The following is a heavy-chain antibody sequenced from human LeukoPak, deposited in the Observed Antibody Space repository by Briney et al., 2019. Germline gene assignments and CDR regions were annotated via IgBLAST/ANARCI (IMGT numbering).Heavy chain of an antibody. J-gene: IGHJ2*01. D-gene: IGHD2-15*01. CDR3: AGDGVGSGYRYFDL. CDR1: SGSISSGGYC. V-gene: IGHV4-31*03. CDR2: ISHSGGS. Sequence: SQTLSLTCIVSSGSISSGGYCWSRIRPHPGKGLEWIGYISHSGGSLYTPTLKRRVMISLDTSKSQFSLKLTSVTAADTAVYYCAGDGVGSGYRYFDLWGRGTLVTVSS.